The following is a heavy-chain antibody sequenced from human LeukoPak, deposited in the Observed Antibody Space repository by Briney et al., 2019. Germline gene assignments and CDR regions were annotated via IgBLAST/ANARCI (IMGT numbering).Heavy chain of an antibody. V-gene: IGHV3-23*01. J-gene: IGHJ4*02. CDR3: AKGASGSSGWFGDY. CDR2: ISSSGANT. CDR1: GFTFRSYA. Sequence: PGRSLRLSCAASGFTFRSYAMTWVRQAPGKGLEWVSTISSSGANTYYADSVKGLFTISRDNSKNTLYLQLNSLRAEDSAIYCCAKGASGSSGWFGDYWGQGTQVTVSS. D-gene: IGHD6-19*01.